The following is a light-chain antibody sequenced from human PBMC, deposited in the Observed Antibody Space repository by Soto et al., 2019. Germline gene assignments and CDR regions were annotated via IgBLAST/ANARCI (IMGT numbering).Light chain of an antibody. Sequence: SYELTQPPSVSVAPGQTARITCGGNNIGSKHVHWYQQKPGRAPVLVISDDIDRPSGIPERFSGSNFENTATLTISRVEAGDEADFYCQVWDSSRDQGVFGGGTQLTVL. J-gene: IGLJ2*01. CDR2: DDI. CDR3: QVWDSSRDQGV. CDR1: NIGSKH. V-gene: IGLV3-21*02.